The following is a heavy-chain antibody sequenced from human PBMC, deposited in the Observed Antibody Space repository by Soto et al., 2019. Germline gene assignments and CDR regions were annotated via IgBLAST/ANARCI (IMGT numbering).Heavy chain of an antibody. D-gene: IGHD1-26*01. CDR2: IYYSGST. J-gene: IGHJ4*02. CDR1: GGSISSSSYY. CDR3: ASGSSREVDY. V-gene: IGHV4-39*01. Sequence: QLQLQESGPGLVKPSETLSLTCTVSGGSISSSSYYWGWIRQPPGKGLEWIGSIYYSGSTYYNPSLKSRVXIXXDTSKTQFSLKLRSVTAADTAVYYCASGSSREVDYWGQGTLVTVSS.